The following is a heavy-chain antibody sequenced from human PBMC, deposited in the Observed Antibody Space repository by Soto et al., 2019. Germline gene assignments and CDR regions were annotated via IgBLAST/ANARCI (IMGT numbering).Heavy chain of an antibody. D-gene: IGHD6-13*01. CDR1: GYTFTGYY. Sequence: GASVKVSCKASGYTFTGYYMHWVRQAPGQGLEWMGWINPNSGGTNYAQKFQGWVTMTRDTSISTAYMELSRLRSDDTAVYYCARDTPIMYSSSWFYYYYYGMDVWGQGTTVTVSS. J-gene: IGHJ6*02. CDR3: ARDTPIMYSSSWFYYYYYGMDV. V-gene: IGHV1-2*04. CDR2: INPNSGGT.